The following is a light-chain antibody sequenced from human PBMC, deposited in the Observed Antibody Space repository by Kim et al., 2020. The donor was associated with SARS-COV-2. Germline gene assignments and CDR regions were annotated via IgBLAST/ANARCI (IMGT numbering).Light chain of an antibody. J-gene: IGKJ4*01. CDR2: GAS. Sequence: VSPGERATLSCRASQTVNSNLAWYQQRPGQAPRLLIYGASTGATGIPGRFSGSGSGTEFTLTISSLQSKDFAVYYCQQYSDWPLTFGGGTKVDIK. CDR1: QTVNSN. V-gene: IGKV3-15*01. CDR3: QQYSDWPLT.